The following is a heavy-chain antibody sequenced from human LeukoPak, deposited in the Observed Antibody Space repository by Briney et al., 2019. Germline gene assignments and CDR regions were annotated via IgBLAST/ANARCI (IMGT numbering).Heavy chain of an antibody. CDR2: IHPNSGAT. CDR1: GYTFTDYY. CDR3: ARDYYDSSGFGAFDI. V-gene: IGHV1-2*02. J-gene: IGHJ3*02. D-gene: IGHD3-22*01. Sequence: GASVKVSCKTSGYTFTDYYLHWVRQAPGQGLEWVGWIHPNSGATHYAQKFQGRVTMTRDTSISTAYMELSRLRSDDTAVYYCARDYYDSSGFGAFDIWGQGTMVTVSS.